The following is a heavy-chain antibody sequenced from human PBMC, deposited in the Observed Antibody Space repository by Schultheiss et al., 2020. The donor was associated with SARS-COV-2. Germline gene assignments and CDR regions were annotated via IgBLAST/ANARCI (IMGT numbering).Heavy chain of an antibody. D-gene: IGHD4-17*01. CDR2: IYYSGST. CDR3: ARDLDSVTIPLGY. V-gene: IGHV4-59*01. Sequence: SETLSLTCEVYGGSLSGFYWRWIRQPPGKGLEWIGYIYYSGSTNYNPSLKSRVTISVDTSKNQFSLKLSSVTAADTAVYYCARDLDSVTIPLGYWGQGTLVTVSS. CDR1: GGSLSGFY. J-gene: IGHJ4*02.